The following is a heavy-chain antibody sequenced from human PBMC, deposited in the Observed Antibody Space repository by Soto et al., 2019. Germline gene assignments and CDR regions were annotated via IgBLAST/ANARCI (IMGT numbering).Heavy chain of an antibody. CDR2: VSYDGSNK. CDR3: ARGEAAAEGGVHEPQWGSS. D-gene: IGHD6-13*01. Sequence: QVQLVESVGGVVQPGRSLRLSCAASGFTFSSYAMHWFCQAPGKGLEWVAVVSYDGSNKYYADSVKGRFTISRDNSKNTLYLQMTSLSAEDTAVYYCARGEAAAEGGVHEPQWGSSWGQGTLVTVSS. CDR1: GFTFSSYA. V-gene: IGHV3-30-3*01. J-gene: IGHJ4*02.